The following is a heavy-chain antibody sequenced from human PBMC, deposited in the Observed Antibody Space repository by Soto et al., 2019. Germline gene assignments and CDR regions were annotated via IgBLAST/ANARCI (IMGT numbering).Heavy chain of an antibody. CDR2: IYYSGST. V-gene: IGHV4-59*08. CDR1: GGSISSYY. Sequence: PLEILSLTCTVSGGSISSYYWSWIRQPPGKGLEWIGYIYYSGSTNYNPSLKSRVTISVDTSKNQFSLKLSSVTAADTAVYYCARRYGASFDYWGQGTLVTVSS. D-gene: IGHD4-17*01. J-gene: IGHJ4*02. CDR3: ARRYGASFDY.